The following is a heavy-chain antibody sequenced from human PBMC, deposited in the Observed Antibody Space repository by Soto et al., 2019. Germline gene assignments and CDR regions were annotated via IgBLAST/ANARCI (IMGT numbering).Heavy chain of an antibody. Sequence: GASVKVSCKASGYTFSSYYMHWVRQAPGQGLEWMGIINPRAGTTTYAQNFQGRVTLTRDSSTSTVYMELRSLGPEDTAVYYCARDRPPDYWGQGTPVTVSS. CDR2: INPRAGTT. CDR1: GYTFSSYY. V-gene: IGHV1-46*01. CDR3: ARDRPPDY. J-gene: IGHJ4*02.